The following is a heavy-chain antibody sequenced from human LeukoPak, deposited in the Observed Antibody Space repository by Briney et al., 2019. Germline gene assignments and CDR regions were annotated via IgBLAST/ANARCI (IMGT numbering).Heavy chain of an antibody. V-gene: IGHV5-51*01. J-gene: IGHJ4*02. Sequence: GESLKISCKGSGYRFTSYWIGWVRQMPGKGLECMGIIYPGDSDTRYSPSFQGQVTISADKSISTAYLQWSSLKASDTAMYYCERRLLGYCSGGSCEYYFDYWGQGTLVTVSS. CDR3: ERRLLGYCSGGSCEYYFDY. CDR1: GYRFTSYW. D-gene: IGHD2-15*01. CDR2: IYPGDSDT.